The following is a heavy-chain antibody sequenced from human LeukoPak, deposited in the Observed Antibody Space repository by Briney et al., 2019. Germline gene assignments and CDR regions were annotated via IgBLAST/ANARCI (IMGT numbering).Heavy chain of an antibody. D-gene: IGHD1-26*01. CDR3: ARNPYSGSYYDSHDDAFDI. Sequence: GASVKVSCKASGYTFTGYYMHWVRQAPGQGLEWMGWINPNSGGTNYAQKFQGRVTMTRDTSISTAYMELSRLRSDDTAVYYCARNPYSGSYYDSHDDAFDIWGQGTMVTVSS. CDR1: GYTFTGYY. V-gene: IGHV1-2*02. CDR2: INPNSGGT. J-gene: IGHJ3*02.